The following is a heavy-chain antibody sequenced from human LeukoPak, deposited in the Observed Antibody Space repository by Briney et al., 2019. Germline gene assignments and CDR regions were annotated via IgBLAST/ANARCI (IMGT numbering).Heavy chain of an antibody. V-gene: IGHV3-30*02. CDR1: AFSFSSYG. D-gene: IGHD2-21*01. J-gene: IGHJ4*02. CDR3: AKDLNTVVMQYFDY. Sequence: PGGSLRLSCTVAAFSFSSYGMHCVSQTPGRCLESVTFMRYDGKPEYYADSVKGRFTIAREDSHSTVHLHMKDLRPDDAAVYFCAKDLNTVVMQYFDYWGQGTLVSVSS. CDR2: MRYDGKPE.